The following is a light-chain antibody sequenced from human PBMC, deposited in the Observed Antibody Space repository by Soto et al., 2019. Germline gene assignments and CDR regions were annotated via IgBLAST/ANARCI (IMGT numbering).Light chain of an antibody. CDR2: AAS. V-gene: IGKV1D-16*01. J-gene: IGKJ1*01. CDR3: LQDNNYPET. CDR1: QDIGGT. Sequence: ETKMTQSPPSLSAPVGHRFTITCRASQDIGGTLTWYQKKPGKDPQPLIHAASILQSGVPSRFSGSGSGTDFNLTISRLQTDDFATYYCLQDNNYPETFGQGTKVDIK.